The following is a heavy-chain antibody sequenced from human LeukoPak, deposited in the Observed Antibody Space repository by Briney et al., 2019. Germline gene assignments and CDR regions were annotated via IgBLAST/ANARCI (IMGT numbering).Heavy chain of an antibody. D-gene: IGHD6-19*01. J-gene: IGHJ4*02. CDR2: ISNNGGST. V-gene: IGHV3-64*01. Sequence: VQPGGSLRLSCAASGFIFSTYAMHWVRQPPGKGLEYVSGISNNGGSTYYASSVKGRFIISRDNYQKPLYVQMGNLTIEDMAVYYCARESATSGWLFDYWGQGTLVTVSP. CDR1: GFIFSTYA. CDR3: ARESATSGWLFDY.